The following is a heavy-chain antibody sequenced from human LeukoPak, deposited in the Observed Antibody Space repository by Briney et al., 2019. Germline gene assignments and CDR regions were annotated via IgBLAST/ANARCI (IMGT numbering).Heavy chain of an antibody. V-gene: IGHV4-4*07. CDR2: VYTSGNT. CDR3: ARDNPAGP. D-gene: IGHD3-10*01. Sequence: SETLSLTCTVSGGSIRGYSWSWIRQSAGKGLEWIGRVYTSGNTNYNPSFKSRVTMSIDTSKKQFSLKLRSVTAADTAVYYCARDNPAGPWGQGTLVTVSS. CDR1: GGSIRGYS. J-gene: IGHJ5*02.